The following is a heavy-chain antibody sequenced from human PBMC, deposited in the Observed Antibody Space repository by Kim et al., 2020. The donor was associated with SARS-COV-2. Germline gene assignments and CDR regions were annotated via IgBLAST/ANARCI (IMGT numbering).Heavy chain of an antibody. Sequence: ASVKVSCKASGYTFTGYYMHWVRQAPGQGLEWMGWINPNSGGTNYAQKFQGRVTMTRDTSISTAYMELSRLRSDDTAVYYCASIPGFGELQYRLGDAFDIWGQGTMVTVSS. V-gene: IGHV1-2*02. CDR1: GYTFTGYY. CDR3: ASIPGFGELQYRLGDAFDI. CDR2: INPNSGGT. D-gene: IGHD3-10*01. J-gene: IGHJ3*02.